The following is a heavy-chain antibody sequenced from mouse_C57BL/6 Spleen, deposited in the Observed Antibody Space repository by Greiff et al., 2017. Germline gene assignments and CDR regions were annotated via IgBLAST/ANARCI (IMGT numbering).Heavy chain of an antibody. D-gene: IGHD1-1*01. Sequence: EVQLQQPVAELVRPGASVKLSCTASGFTITSSCMHWVKQRPVQGLEWIGRIDPSDSYTKYDPKFQGKATLTADTSSNTAYLQLSSLTSEDSAVYYYASAIVASYRWYFDVWGTGTTVTVSS. J-gene: IGHJ1*03. V-gene: IGHV14-3*01. CDR1: GFTITSSC. CDR2: IDPSDSYT. CDR3: ASAIVASYRWYFDV.